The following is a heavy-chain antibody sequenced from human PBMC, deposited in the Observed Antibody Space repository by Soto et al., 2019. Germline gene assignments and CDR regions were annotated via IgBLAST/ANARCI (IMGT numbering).Heavy chain of an antibody. J-gene: IGHJ6*02. Sequence: EVKLVESGGGSAQPGGSLRLSCAASGFSFSTSTMNWVRQAPGKGLEWVSYISSGSTNIYYADSVKDPFTIYRDNGKNTLYLQMNSLRDEDTAVYYCARVRRNDASDYYRMDVWGQGTSVTVSS. CDR2: ISSGSTNI. CDR3: ARVRRNDASDYYRMDV. V-gene: IGHV3-48*02. D-gene: IGHD1-1*01. CDR1: GFSFSTST.